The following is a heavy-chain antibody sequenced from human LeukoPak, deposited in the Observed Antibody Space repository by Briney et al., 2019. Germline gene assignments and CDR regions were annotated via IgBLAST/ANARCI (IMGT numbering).Heavy chain of an antibody. J-gene: IGHJ4*02. CDR1: GGSFSGYY. V-gene: IGHV4-34*01. D-gene: IGHD3-10*01. CDR3: ARGIGYYYDSY. Sequence: PSETLSLTCAVSGGSFSGYYWSWIRQPPGKGLEWIGEINHSGSTNYNPSLKSRVTISVDTSKNQFSLKLSSVTAADTAVYYCARGIGYYYDSYWGQGTLVTVSS. CDR2: INHSGST.